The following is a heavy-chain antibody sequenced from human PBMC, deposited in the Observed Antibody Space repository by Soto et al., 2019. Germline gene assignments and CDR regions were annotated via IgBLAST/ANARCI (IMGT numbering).Heavy chain of an antibody. CDR1: GFIFKMYW. V-gene: IGHV3-74*01. Sequence: PWGSLTLSCAASGFIFKMYWMHWVRQSPGKGLVWISRIYNDGTYSDYADSVRGRFTISRDNVNDTLYLQMNNLRAEDSCLYYCTRGPRPISTGTGAYWGQGTQVTVSS. CDR2: IYNDGTYS. D-gene: IGHD3-10*01. CDR3: TRGPRPISTGTGAY. J-gene: IGHJ4*02.